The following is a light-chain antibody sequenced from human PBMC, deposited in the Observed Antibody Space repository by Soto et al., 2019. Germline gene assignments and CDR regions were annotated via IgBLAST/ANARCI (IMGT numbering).Light chain of an antibody. CDR1: QSISSW. J-gene: IGKJ1*01. Sequence: DIQMTQSPSSLSASVGDRVTINCRASQSISSWLAWYQQNPGKAPKLLIYDASSLQSGVPSRFSGSGSGREFTLTISSLQPDDFATYYCQQYNSYSKTFGQGTKVDIK. CDR2: DAS. V-gene: IGKV1-5*01. CDR3: QQYNSYSKT.